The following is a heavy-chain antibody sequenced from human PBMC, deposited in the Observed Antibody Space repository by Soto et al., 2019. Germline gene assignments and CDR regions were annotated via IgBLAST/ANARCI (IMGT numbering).Heavy chain of an antibody. D-gene: IGHD5-12*01. CDR1: GGSFSGYY. CDR3: ASGYERTFDY. J-gene: IGHJ4*02. V-gene: IGHV4-34*01. CDR2: INHSGST. Sequence: TLSLTCAVYGGSFSGYYWSWIRQPPGKGLEWIGEINHSGSTNYNPSLKSRVTISVDTSKNQFSLKLSSVTAADTAVYYCASGYERTFDYWGQGTLVTVSS.